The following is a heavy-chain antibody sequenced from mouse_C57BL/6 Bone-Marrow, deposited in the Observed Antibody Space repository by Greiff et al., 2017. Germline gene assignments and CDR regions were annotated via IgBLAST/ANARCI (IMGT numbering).Heavy chain of an antibody. CDR3: TPSLLRYYFDY. CDR2: IDPENGDT. V-gene: IGHV14-4*01. D-gene: IGHD1-1*01. CDR1: GFNIKDDY. J-gene: IGHJ2*01. Sequence: EVQLQQSGAELVRPGASVKLSCTASGFNIKDDYMHWVKQRPEQGLEWIGWIDPENGDTEYASKFQGKATITADTASNTAYLQLSSLTSEDTAVYYCTPSLLRYYFDYWGQGTTLTVSS.